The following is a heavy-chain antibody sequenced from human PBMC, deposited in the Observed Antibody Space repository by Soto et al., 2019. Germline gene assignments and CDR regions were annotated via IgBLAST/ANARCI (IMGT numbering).Heavy chain of an antibody. Sequence: ASVKVSCKASGGTFSSYAISWVRQAPGQGLEWMGWMNPNSGNTDYAQKFQGRVTMTRNTSISTAYMELSSLRSEDTAVYYCATSKYSSSWPTYYFDYWGQGTLVTVSS. CDR3: ATSKYSSSWPTYYFDY. CDR2: MNPNSGNT. CDR1: GGTFSSYA. D-gene: IGHD6-13*01. V-gene: IGHV1-8*02. J-gene: IGHJ4*02.